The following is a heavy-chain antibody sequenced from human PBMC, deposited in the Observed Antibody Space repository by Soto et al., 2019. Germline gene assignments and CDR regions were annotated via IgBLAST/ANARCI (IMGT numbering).Heavy chain of an antibody. CDR2: IFSGEIT. CDR3: ARGTPGCFDP. D-gene: IGHD3-10*01. Sequence: LSLTCTVSGGSISSGAYYWSWTRQHPGKGPEWIGYIFSGEITNYNPSIKSRVTISVDTFQNQFSLKMTSVTAADTAVYFCARGTPGCFDPWGQGTLVTVSS. CDR1: GGSISSGAYY. J-gene: IGHJ5*02. V-gene: IGHV4-31*03.